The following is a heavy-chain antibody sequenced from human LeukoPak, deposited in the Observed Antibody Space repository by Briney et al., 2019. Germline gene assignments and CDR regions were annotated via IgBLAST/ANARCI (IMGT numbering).Heavy chain of an antibody. CDR3: ARDAIAVAGRLDY. CDR1: GFTFSSYS. Sequence: GGSLRLSCAASGFTFSSYSMNWVRQAPGKGLEWVSSISSSSYIYYADSVKGRFTISRDNAKNSLYLQMNSLRAEDTAVYYCARDAIAVAGRLDYWGQGTLVTVSS. J-gene: IGHJ4*02. V-gene: IGHV3-21*01. D-gene: IGHD6-19*01. CDR2: ISSSSYI.